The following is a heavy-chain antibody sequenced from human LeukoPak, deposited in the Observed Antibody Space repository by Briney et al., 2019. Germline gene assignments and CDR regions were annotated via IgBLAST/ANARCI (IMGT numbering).Heavy chain of an antibody. Sequence: SETLSLTCAVYGGSFSGYYWSWIRQPPGKGPEWIGEINHSGSTNYNPSLKSRVTISVDTSKNQFSLKLSSVTAADTAVSYCARYVVVPARGYYYYYMDVWGKGTTVTVSS. CDR1: GGSFSGYY. V-gene: IGHV4-34*01. CDR2: INHSGST. CDR3: ARYVVVPARGYYYYYMDV. D-gene: IGHD2-2*01. J-gene: IGHJ6*03.